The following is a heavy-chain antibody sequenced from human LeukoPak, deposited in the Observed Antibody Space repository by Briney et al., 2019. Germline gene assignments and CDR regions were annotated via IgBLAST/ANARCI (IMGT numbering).Heavy chain of an antibody. CDR1: GFTFRSYA. Sequence: GGSLRLSCAASGFTFRSYAMHWVRQAPGKGLEWVAVISYDGSNKYYADSVKGRFTISRDNSKNTLYLQMNSLRAEDTAVYYCAREDDYVWGSYPDYWGQGTLVTVSS. CDR2: ISYDGSNK. D-gene: IGHD3-16*02. CDR3: AREDDYVWGSYPDY. V-gene: IGHV3-30-3*01. J-gene: IGHJ4*02.